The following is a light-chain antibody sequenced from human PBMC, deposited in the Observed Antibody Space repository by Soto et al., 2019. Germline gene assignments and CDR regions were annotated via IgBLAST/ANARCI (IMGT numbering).Light chain of an antibody. J-gene: IGLJ2*01. CDR2: EDN. CDR3: QSYDSSFVV. CDR1: SGSIASNN. Sequence: NFMLTQPHSVSESPGKTVTISCTRSSGSIASNNVQWYQQRPGSAPTTVIYEDNQRPSGVPDRFSGSTDGSSNSASLTIYGLQTEDEADYYCQSYDSSFVVFGGGTKLTV. V-gene: IGLV6-57*04.